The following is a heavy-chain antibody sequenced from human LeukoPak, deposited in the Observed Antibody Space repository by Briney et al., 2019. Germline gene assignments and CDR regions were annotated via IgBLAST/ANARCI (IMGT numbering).Heavy chain of an antibody. CDR1: GFTFSSYS. V-gene: IGHV3-21*01. CDR3: ARDRGERPFDY. CDR2: ISSSSSYI. J-gene: IGHJ4*02. D-gene: IGHD1-1*01. Sequence: GGSLRLSCAASGFTFSSYSMNWVRQAPGKGLEWVSSISSSSSYIYCADSVKGRFTISRDNAKNSLYLQMNSLRAEDTAVYYCARDRGERPFDYWGQGTLVTVSS.